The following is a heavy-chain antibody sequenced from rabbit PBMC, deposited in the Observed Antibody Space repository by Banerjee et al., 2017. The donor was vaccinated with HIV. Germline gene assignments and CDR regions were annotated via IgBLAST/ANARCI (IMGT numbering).Heavy chain of an antibody. CDR3: ARGYTSGWRYFNL. CDR2: IAIGSGTT. V-gene: IGHV1S43*01. D-gene: IGHD4-1*01. J-gene: IGHJ4*01. CDR1: GFDFSNSYY. Sequence: QEQLEESGGDLVKPEGSLTLTCKASGFDFSNSYYICWVRQAPGKGLEWIGCIAIGSGTTWYASWVNGRFTISRSTSLNTVTLQMTSLTAADTATYFCARGYTSGWRYFNLWGQGTLVTVS.